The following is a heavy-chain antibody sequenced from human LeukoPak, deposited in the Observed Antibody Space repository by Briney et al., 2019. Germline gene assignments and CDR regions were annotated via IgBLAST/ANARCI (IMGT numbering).Heavy chain of an antibody. D-gene: IGHD3-3*01. Sequence: SETLSLTCTVSGGSISSYYWSWIRQPPGKGLEWIGYIYYSGSTNYNPSLKSRVTISVDASKNQFSLKLSSVTAADTAVYYCARSYDFWSGYYLPYYFDYWGQGTLVTVSS. V-gene: IGHV4-59*01. CDR1: GGSISSYY. CDR2: IYYSGST. CDR3: ARSYDFWSGYYLPYYFDY. J-gene: IGHJ4*02.